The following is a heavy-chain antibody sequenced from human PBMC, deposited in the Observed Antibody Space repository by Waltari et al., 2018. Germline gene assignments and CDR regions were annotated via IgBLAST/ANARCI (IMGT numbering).Heavy chain of an antibody. J-gene: IGHJ5*02. CDR2: IYHSGST. D-gene: IGHD4-17*01. V-gene: IGHV4-38-2*01. CDR3: ASTVTRMPFDP. CDR1: GYSISSGYY. Sequence: QVQLQESGPGLVKPSETLSLTCAVSGYSISSGYYWGWIRQPPGKGLEWIGSIYHSGSTYYNPSLKSRVTISVDTSKNQFSLKLSSVTAADTAVYYCASTVTRMPFDPWGQGTLVTVSS.